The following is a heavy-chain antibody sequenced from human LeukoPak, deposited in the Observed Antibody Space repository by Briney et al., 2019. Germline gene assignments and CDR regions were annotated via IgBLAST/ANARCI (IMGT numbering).Heavy chain of an antibody. V-gene: IGHV4-59*01. J-gene: IGHJ4*02. CDR1: GGSISSYY. CDR3: ARDSSGYPYYFDY. CDR2: ISDIGSI. Sequence: SETLSLTCTVSGGSISSYYWSWIRQPPGKGLEWIAYISDIGSINYNPSLKSRVTISLDTSKNQFSLKLSSVTAADTAVYYCARDSSGYPYYFDYWGQGTLVTVSS. D-gene: IGHD3-22*01.